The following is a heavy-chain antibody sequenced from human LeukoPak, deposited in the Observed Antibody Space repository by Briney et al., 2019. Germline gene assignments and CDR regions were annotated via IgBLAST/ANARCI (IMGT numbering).Heavy chain of an antibody. D-gene: IGHD1-14*01. V-gene: IGHV4-34*01. CDR3: AFYNRGWYFDY. CDR1: GGSFSGYY. Sequence: PSETLSLTCAVYGGSFSGYYWSWIRQPPGKGLEWIGEINHSGSTNYNPSLKSRVTISVDTSKNQFSLKLSSVTAADTAMYYCAFYNRGWYFDYWGQGTLVTVSS. J-gene: IGHJ4*02. CDR2: INHSGST.